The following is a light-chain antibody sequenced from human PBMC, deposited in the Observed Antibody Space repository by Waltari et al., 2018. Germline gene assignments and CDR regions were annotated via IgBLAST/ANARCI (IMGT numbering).Light chain of an antibody. J-gene: IGKJ4*01. CDR2: GAS. CDR3: QQYHGLPLT. V-gene: IGKV1-33*01. Sequence: DIQMTQSPSSLSASVGDNVTITCQASHDIRDDLNWYQQKRGKAPKLLIYGASNLDTGVSSRFSGGRSGTDFIFSINNVQPEDICTYYCQQYHGLPLTFGGGTTVEI. CDR1: HDIRDD.